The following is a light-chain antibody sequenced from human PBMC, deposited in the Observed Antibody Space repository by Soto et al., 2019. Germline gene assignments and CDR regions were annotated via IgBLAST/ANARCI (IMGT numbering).Light chain of an antibody. CDR3: RSYTSRSTVV. Sequence: QSALTQPASVSGSLGQSITISCTGTSSDVGGYNYVSWYQQHPGKAPKLMIYEVSNRPSGVSDRFSGSKSGNTASLTISGLQAEDEADYYCRSYTSRSTVVFGGGTKVTVL. V-gene: IGLV2-14*01. CDR2: EVS. CDR1: SSDVGGYNY. J-gene: IGLJ2*01.